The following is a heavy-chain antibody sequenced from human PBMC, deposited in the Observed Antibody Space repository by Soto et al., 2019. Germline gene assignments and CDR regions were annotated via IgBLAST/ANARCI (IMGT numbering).Heavy chain of an antibody. CDR3: ARGPPGAARRLDY. CDR1: GGSFSGYY. J-gene: IGHJ4*02. Sequence: SETLSLTCAVYGGSFSGYYWSWIRQPPGKGLEWIGEINHSGSTNYNPSLKSRVTISVDTSKNQFSLKLSSVTAADTAVYYCARGPPGAARRLDYWGQGTLVTVSS. D-gene: IGHD6-6*01. V-gene: IGHV4-34*01. CDR2: INHSGST.